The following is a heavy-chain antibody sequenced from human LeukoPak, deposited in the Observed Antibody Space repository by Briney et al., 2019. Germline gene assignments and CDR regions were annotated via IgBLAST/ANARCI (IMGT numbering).Heavy chain of an antibody. J-gene: IGHJ3*02. Sequence: GGSLRLSCAASGFTVSSNYMSWVRQAPGKGLEWVSVIYSGGSTYYADSVKGRFTISRDNAKNTVFLQMNSLRAEDTAVYYCARVGVSWGGFDIWGQGTMVTVSS. D-gene: IGHD7-27*01. V-gene: IGHV3-66*01. CDR1: GFTVSSNY. CDR3: ARVGVSWGGFDI. CDR2: IYSGGST.